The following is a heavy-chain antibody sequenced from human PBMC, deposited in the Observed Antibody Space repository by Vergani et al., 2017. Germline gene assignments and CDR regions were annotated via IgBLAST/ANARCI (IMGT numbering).Heavy chain of an antibody. V-gene: IGHV4-4*02. Sequence: QVQLQQWGPGLVTPSGTLSLTCAVYGGSISSDNWWNWVRQAPGKGLQWIGEIHRSRSTNYNPSLRRRVTLSVDTSKNQFSLKLTSVTAADTAVYYCVRSYCSGGSCSYWYFDLWGRGTLVPVSS. CDR2: IHRSRST. J-gene: IGHJ2*01. CDR1: GGSISSDNW. CDR3: VRSYCSGGSCSYWYFDL. D-gene: IGHD2-15*01.